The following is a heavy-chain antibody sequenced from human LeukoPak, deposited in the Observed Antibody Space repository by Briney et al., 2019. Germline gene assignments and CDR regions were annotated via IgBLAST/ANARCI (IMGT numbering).Heavy chain of an antibody. CDR3: ARVRSFALDY. CDR1: GGSISSSDW. J-gene: IGHJ4*02. CDR2: IYHSGRT. Sequence: SETQSLTCTVSGGSISSSDWWSWVRQPPGKGLEWIGEIYHSGRTNYNPSLKSRVTMSVDKSRNQFSLKLNSMTAADTAVYYCARVRSFALDYWGQGTLVTVSS. V-gene: IGHV4-4*02.